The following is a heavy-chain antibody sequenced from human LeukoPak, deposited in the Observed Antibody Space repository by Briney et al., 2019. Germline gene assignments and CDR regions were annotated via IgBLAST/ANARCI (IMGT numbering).Heavy chain of an antibody. Sequence: SGTLSLTCTVSGGSISSGVYYWSWIRQHPGKGLEWIGYIYYSGSTYSNPSLKSRLTMSVDISKNQFSLKLSSVTAADTAVYYCASTMIVVANGVDPWGQGTLVTVSS. CDR2: IYYSGST. V-gene: IGHV4-31*03. CDR1: GGSISSGVYY. D-gene: IGHD3-22*01. J-gene: IGHJ5*02. CDR3: ASTMIVVANGVDP.